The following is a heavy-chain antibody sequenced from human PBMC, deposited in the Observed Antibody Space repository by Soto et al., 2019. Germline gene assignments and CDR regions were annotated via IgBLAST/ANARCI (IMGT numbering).Heavy chain of an antibody. CDR3: ARDTARRIAVAGTVFDY. J-gene: IGHJ4*02. D-gene: IGHD6-19*01. Sequence: PGGSLRLSCAASGFTFSSYAMHWVRQAPGKGLEWVAVISYDGSNKYYADSVKGRFTISRDNSKNTLYLQMNSLRAEDTAVYYCARDTARRIAVAGTVFDYWGQGTLVTVSS. CDR2: ISYDGSNK. CDR1: GFTFSSYA. V-gene: IGHV3-30-3*01.